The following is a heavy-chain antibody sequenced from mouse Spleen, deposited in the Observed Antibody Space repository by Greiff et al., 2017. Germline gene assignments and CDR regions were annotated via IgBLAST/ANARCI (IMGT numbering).Heavy chain of an antibody. V-gene: IGHV3-6*02. CDR3: AGGRLFDY. J-gene: IGHJ2*01. D-gene: IGHD3-2*02. CDR2: ISYDGSN. Sequence: EVKLMESGPGLVKPSQSLSLTCSVTGYSITSGYYWNWIRQFPGNKLEWMGYISYDGSNNYNPSLKNRISITRDTSKNQFFLKLNSVTTEDTATYYCAGGRLFDYWGQGTTLTVSS. CDR1: GYSITSGYY.